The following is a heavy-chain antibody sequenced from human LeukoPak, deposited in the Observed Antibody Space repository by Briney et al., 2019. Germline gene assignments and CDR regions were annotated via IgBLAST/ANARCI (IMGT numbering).Heavy chain of an antibody. V-gene: IGHV4-39*01. CDR3: AQKSLSPYYYYYGMDV. Sequence: PSETLSLTCTVSGDSISTSKHYWGWIRQSPAKGLEWIGTIYYTGSTYYNPSLKSRVTILVDKSKNQFSLKLNSVTAADTAVYYCAQKSLSPYYYYYGMDVWGQGTTVTVSS. J-gene: IGHJ6*02. CDR2: IYYTGST. CDR1: GDSISTSKHY.